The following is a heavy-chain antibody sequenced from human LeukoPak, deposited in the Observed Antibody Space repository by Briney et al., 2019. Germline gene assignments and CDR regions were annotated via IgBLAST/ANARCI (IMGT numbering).Heavy chain of an antibody. CDR1: GFSFSSYG. Sequence: GGSLRLSCAASGFSFSSYGMHWVRQGPGKGLEWVAVISYDGSNKYYADSVKGRFTISRDNSKNTLYLQMNSQSAEDTAVYYCTKDQSLWVVNYYSDYWGQGNLVTVSS. D-gene: IGHD3-22*01. CDR3: TKDQSLWVVNYYSDY. CDR2: ISYDGSNK. V-gene: IGHV3-30*18. J-gene: IGHJ4*02.